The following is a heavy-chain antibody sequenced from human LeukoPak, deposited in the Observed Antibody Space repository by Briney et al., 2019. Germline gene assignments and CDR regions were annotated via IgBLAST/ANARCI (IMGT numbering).Heavy chain of an antibody. Sequence: GASVKVSCKASGYTFTGYYMHWVRQAPGQGLEWMGWINPNSGGTNYAQKFQGRVTMTRDTSISTAYMELSRLRSDDTAVYYCARLYDHTGYGSGSHYSFGVPYWGQGTLVTVSS. CDR1: GYTFTGYY. D-gene: IGHD3-10*01. CDR3: ARLYDHTGYGSGSHYSFGVPY. J-gene: IGHJ4*02. V-gene: IGHV1-2*02. CDR2: INPNSGGT.